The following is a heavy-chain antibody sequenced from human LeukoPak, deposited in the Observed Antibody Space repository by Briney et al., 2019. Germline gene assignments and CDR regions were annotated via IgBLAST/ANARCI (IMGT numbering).Heavy chain of an antibody. Sequence: PGGSLRLSCAASGFTFSSYSMNWVRQAPGKGLEWVSSISSSSSYIYYADSVKGRFTISRDNAKKSLYLQMNSLRAEDTAVYYCARDLTYYDILTGYFSRFDFDYWGQGTLVTVSS. CDR1: GFTFSSYS. J-gene: IGHJ4*02. D-gene: IGHD3-9*01. V-gene: IGHV3-21*01. CDR2: ISSSSSYI. CDR3: ARDLTYYDILTGYFSRFDFDY.